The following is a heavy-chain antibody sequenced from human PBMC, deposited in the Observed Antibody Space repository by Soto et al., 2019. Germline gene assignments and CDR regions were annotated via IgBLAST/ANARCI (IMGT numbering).Heavy chain of an antibody. D-gene: IGHD6-13*01. CDR3: ARHLGYGWFDP. CDR2: IYYSGST. V-gene: IGHV4-59*08. Sequence: QVQLQESGPGLVKPSETLSLTCTVSGGSISSYYWSWIRQPPGKGLEWIGYIYYSGSTNYNPSLKSRVTISVDTSKNQFSLKLSSVTAADTAVYYCARHLGYGWFDPWGQGTLVTVSS. CDR1: GGSISSYY. J-gene: IGHJ5*02.